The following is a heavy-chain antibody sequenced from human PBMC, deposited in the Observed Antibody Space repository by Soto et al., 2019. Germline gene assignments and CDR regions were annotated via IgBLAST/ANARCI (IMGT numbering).Heavy chain of an antibody. D-gene: IGHD3-10*01. J-gene: IGHJ6*02. Sequence: QVQLQESGPGLVKPSETLSLTCTVSGGSVSSGSYYWSWIRQPPGKGLEWIGYIYYSGSTNYNPSLKSRVTISVDTSKNQFSLKLSSVTAADTAVYYCARAYSGSAMGGFYYYYYGMDVWGQGTTVTVSS. CDR3: ARAYSGSAMGGFYYYYYGMDV. V-gene: IGHV4-61*01. CDR1: GGSVSSGSYY. CDR2: IYYSGST.